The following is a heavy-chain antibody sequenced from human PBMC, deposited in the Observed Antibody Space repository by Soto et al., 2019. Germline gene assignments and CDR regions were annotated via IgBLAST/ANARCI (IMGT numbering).Heavy chain of an antibody. Sequence: LRLSCAASGFTFSSYAMHWVRQAPGKGLEWVAVISYDGSNKYYADSVKGRFTISRDNSKNTLYLQMNSLRAEDTAVYYCARDKVLRYFDWLFPYYYYGMDVWGQGTTVTVSS. J-gene: IGHJ6*02. D-gene: IGHD3-9*01. V-gene: IGHV3-30-3*01. CDR2: ISYDGSNK. CDR1: GFTFSSYA. CDR3: ARDKVLRYFDWLFPYYYYGMDV.